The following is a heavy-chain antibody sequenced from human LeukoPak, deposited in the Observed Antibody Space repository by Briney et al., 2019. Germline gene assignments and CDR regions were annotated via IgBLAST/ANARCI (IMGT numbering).Heavy chain of an antibody. CDR2: INSSGGRT. CDR3: TSANYGPAY. D-gene: IGHD5-24*01. Sequence: SGGSLRLSCAASRFTFSSYAMSWVRQAPGKGLEWVSSINSSGGRTYYADSVKGRFTISRDNSKNTLYLQMNSLRAEDTAVYYCTSANYGPAYWGQGTLVTVSS. J-gene: IGHJ4*02. CDR1: RFTFSSYA. V-gene: IGHV3-23*01.